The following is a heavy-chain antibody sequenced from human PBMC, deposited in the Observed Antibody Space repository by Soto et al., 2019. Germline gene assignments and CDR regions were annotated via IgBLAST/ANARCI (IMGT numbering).Heavy chain of an antibody. D-gene: IGHD2-15*01. Sequence: EVQLLESGGGLVQPGGSLRLSCAASGFTFSSYAMSWVRQAPGKGLEWVSAISGSGGSTYYADSVKGRFTNSRDNSKNTLYLQMNGLRAEDTAVYYCAKDCSGGRCPRGSDYWGQGTLVTVSS. CDR3: AKDCSGGRCPRGSDY. J-gene: IGHJ4*02. CDR2: ISGSGGST. CDR1: GFTFSSYA. V-gene: IGHV3-23*01.